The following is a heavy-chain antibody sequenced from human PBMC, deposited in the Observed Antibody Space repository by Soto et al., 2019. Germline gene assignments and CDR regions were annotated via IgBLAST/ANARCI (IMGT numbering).Heavy chain of an antibody. Sequence: EVQLVESGGGFVKPGGSLRLSCAASGFTFSNAWINWVRQAPGKGLEWVGRIKSKTDGGTTDFAASVKGRFAISRDDSKNMVYLQMNSLKTEDTAVYYCTTDSYITIVINRFDYWGHGTLVTVSS. D-gene: IGHD3-16*02. V-gene: IGHV3-15*07. J-gene: IGHJ4*01. CDR3: TTDSYITIVINRFDY. CDR2: IKSKTDGGTT. CDR1: GFTFSNAW.